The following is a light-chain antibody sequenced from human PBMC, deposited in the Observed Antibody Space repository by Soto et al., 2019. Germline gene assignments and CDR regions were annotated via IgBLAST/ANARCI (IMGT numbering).Light chain of an antibody. CDR1: QDITNY. Sequence: DIQMTQSPSSLSASIGDRVTITCQASQDITNYLNWYQQKPGKAPKLLIYDASNLETGVPSRFSGSGSGTDFTFTISSLQPEDIATYYCQPYDHLLLFTFGPGTKVDIK. CDR3: QPYDHLLLFT. J-gene: IGKJ3*01. V-gene: IGKV1-33*01. CDR2: DAS.